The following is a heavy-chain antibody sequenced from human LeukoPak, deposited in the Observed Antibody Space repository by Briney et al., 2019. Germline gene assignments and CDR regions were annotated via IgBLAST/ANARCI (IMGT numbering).Heavy chain of an antibody. CDR2: ISSSSSTI. CDR1: GFTFSSYS. Sequence: GGSLRLSCAASGFTFSSYSMNWVRQAPGKGLEWVSYISSSSSTIYYADSVKGRFTISRDNAKNSLYLQMNSLRAEDTAVYYCARALGRYDILPSYYYYYGMDVWGQGTTVTVSS. J-gene: IGHJ6*02. D-gene: IGHD3-9*01. CDR3: ARALGRYDILPSYYYYYGMDV. V-gene: IGHV3-48*01.